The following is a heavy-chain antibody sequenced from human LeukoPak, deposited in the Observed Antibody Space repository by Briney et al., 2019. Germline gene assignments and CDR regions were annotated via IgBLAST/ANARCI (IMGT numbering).Heavy chain of an antibody. J-gene: IGHJ4*02. CDR3: ARLVGAAHDFDY. CDR1: GGSFSTYY. V-gene: IGHV4-59*08. D-gene: IGHD1-26*01. Sequence: PSETLSLTCSVSGGSFSTYYWTWVRQPPGKGLEWIGYIYYSGSTAYNPSLKSRVTISIDTSKNQFPLKLSSVTAADTAVYYCARLVGAAHDFDYWGQGTLVTVSS. CDR2: IYYSGST.